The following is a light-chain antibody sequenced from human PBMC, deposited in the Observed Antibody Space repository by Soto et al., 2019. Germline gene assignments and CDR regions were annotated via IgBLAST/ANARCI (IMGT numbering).Light chain of an antibody. Sequence: QSVLTQSPSASASLGASVKLTCTQSSGHSSYAIAWHQQQPEKGPRYLMKLDSDGSHTKGDAIPDRFSGSSSGAERYLTISSLQSEDEADYYCQTWGTGIHVVFGGGTKVTVL. V-gene: IGLV4-69*01. CDR3: QTWGTGIHVV. J-gene: IGLJ2*01. CDR1: SGHSSYA. CDR2: LDSDGSH.